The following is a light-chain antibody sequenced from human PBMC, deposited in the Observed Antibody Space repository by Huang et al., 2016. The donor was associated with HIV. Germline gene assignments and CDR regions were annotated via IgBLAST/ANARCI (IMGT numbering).Light chain of an antibody. CDR1: QSIATN. CDR2: DAS. J-gene: IGKJ2*03. Sequence: EIVLTQSPATLSVSPGEGATLSCRANQSIATNLAWYHQSPGQAPRILIYDASTRASGLPGRFSGSGSGTEFTLTVSGLHSEDFAIYYCQQYHNWPYSFGQGTKLEIK. CDR3: QQYHNWPYS. V-gene: IGKV3-15*01.